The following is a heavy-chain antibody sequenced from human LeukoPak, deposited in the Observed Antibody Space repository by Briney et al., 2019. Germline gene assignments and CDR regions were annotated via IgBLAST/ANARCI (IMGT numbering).Heavy chain of an antibody. J-gene: IGHJ4*02. CDR1: GGSFSGYY. V-gene: IGHV4-34*01. CDR2: INHSGST. Sequence: SETLSLTCAVYGGSFSGYYWSWIRQPPGKGLEWIGEINHSGSTNYNPSLKSRVTISVDTSKNQFSLKLSSVTAADTAVYYCARGPGNYVWGSYRRFDYWGQGTLVTVSS. CDR3: ARGPGNYVWGSYRRFDY. D-gene: IGHD3-16*02.